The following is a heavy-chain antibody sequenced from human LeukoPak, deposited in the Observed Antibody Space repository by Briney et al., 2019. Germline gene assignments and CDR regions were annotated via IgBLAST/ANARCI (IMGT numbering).Heavy chain of an antibody. V-gene: IGHV4-39*01. Sequence: SETLSLTCTVSGVSISSSSYYRGWIRQPPGKGLEWIGSIYYSGSTYYNPSLKSRVTISVDTSKNQFSLKLSSVTAADTAVYYCARHHIVQFFDYWGQGTLVTVSS. CDR3: ARHHIVQFFDY. J-gene: IGHJ4*02. D-gene: IGHD1-26*01. CDR2: IYYSGST. CDR1: GVSISSSSYY.